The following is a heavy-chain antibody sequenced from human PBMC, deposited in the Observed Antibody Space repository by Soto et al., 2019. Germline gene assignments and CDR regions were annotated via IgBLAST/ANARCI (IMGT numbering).Heavy chain of an antibody. CDR2: IRRTMSGATT. Sequence: EVELLESGGDLVEPGRSLRLSCIASGFTFSVYSMAWFRQATGKGLEWVGFIRRTMSGATTEYAASVQGRFIISRDDSRNMLYLQMSRLKTEDTAVYYCAREQGGVTSIRGDVDYWGQGTLVTVSS. D-gene: IGHD3-10*01. J-gene: IGHJ4*02. CDR1: GFTFSVYS. CDR3: AREQGGVTSIRGDVDY. V-gene: IGHV3-49*03.